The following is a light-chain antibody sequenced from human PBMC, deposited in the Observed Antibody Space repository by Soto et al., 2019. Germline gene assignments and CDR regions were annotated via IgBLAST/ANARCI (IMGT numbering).Light chain of an antibody. CDR1: SSDVGGYNY. V-gene: IGLV2-14*01. J-gene: IGLJ1*01. CDR2: EVS. CDR3: SSYTSSSTLYV. Sequence: QSVLTQPASVSGSPVQSITISCTGTSSDVGGYNYVSWYQRHPGKAPKLMIYEVSNRPSGVSNRFSGSKSGNTASLTISGLQAEDEADYYCSSYTSSSTLYVFGTGTKVTVL.